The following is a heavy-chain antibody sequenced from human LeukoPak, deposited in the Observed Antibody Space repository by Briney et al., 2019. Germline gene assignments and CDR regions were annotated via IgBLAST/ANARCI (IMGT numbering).Heavy chain of an antibody. D-gene: IGHD1-26*01. CDR2: IKSKTDGGTT. CDR3: TTTLVGATGGDAFDI. V-gene: IGHV3-15*01. J-gene: IGHJ3*02. CDR1: GFTFSNAW. Sequence: GGSLRLSCAASGFTFSNAWMSWVRQAPGKGLEWVGRIKSKTDGGTTDYAAPVKGRFTISRDDSKNTLYLQMNSLKTEDTAVYYCTTTLVGATGGDAFDIWGQGTMVTVSS.